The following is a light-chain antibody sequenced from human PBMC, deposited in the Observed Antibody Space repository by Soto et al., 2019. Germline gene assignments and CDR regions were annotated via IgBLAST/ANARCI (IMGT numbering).Light chain of an antibody. V-gene: IGKV1-13*02. CDR2: DAS. J-gene: IGKJ5*01. CDR1: QGISSA. Sequence: AIQLTQSPSSLSASVGDRVSITCRASQGISSALAWYQHKPGKPPKILIYDASSLQSGVPSRFSGSESGTECTLTISSLQPEDFATYYCQQLKSYPFTFGHGTRLEIK. CDR3: QQLKSYPFT.